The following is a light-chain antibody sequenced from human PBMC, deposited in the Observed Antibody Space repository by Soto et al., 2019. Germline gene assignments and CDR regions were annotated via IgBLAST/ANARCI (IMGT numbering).Light chain of an antibody. CDR2: AAS. V-gene: IGKV1-17*03. Sequence: DIQMTQSPSAMSASVGDRVTITCRASQGISNYLDWFQQKPGKVPKRLSYAASSLQSGVPSRLSGSGYGTDFTLTISSLQPEDFATYYGLQHNNPWTFGQGTRVEIK. CDR1: QGISNY. J-gene: IGKJ1*01. CDR3: LQHNNPWT.